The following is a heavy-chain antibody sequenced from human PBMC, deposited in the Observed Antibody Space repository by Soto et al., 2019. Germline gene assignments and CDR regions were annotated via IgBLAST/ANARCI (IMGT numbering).Heavy chain of an antibody. CDR3: AKASTVALDAFDI. J-gene: IGHJ3*02. CDR1: GFTFDDYA. V-gene: IGHV3-9*01. CDR2: ISWNSGSI. D-gene: IGHD6-19*01. Sequence: SLRLSCAASGFTFDDYAMHWVRQAPGKGLEWVSGISWNSGSIGYADSVKGRFTISRDNAKNSLYLQMNSLRAEDTALYYCAKASTVALDAFDIWGQGTMVTVSS.